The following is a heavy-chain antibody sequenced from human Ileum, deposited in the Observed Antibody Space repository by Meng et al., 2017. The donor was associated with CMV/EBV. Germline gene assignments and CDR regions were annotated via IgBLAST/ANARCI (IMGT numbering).Heavy chain of an antibody. CDR3: ARGIQTFVY. CDR2: INDGGGT. J-gene: IGHJ4*02. D-gene: IGHD2-21*01. V-gene: IGHV4-34*01. CDR1: SGSFSHYY. Sequence: SETLSLTCAVYSGSFSHYYWNWIRQSPGKGLEWIGEINDGGGTNYNPSLKSRVTISLDTSKKQVSLKLSSVTAADTAIYYCARGIQTFVYWGQGALVTVSS.